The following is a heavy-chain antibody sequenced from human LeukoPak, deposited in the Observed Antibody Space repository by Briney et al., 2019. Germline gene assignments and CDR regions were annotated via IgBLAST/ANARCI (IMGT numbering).Heavy chain of an antibody. CDR1: GGSIRCYF. D-gene: IGHD3-22*01. CDR2: IYYSGST. V-gene: IGHV4-59*01. CDR3: ATPRSYYDSSGYYIS. J-gene: IGHJ5*02. Sequence: SETLFLTCTVSGGSIRCYFWSWIRQPPGKGLEWIGYIYYSGSTNHNPSLKSRVAISVDTSKNQFSLKLSSVTAADTAVYYCATPRSYYDSSGYYISWGQGTLVTVSS.